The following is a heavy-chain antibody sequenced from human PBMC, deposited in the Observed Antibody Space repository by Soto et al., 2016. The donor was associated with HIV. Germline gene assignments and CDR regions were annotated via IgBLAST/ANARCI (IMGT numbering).Heavy chain of an antibody. D-gene: IGHD3-16*02. CDR3: AREGVWGSSRPYYFDH. CDR1: GFTVSHNY. J-gene: IGHJ4*02. Sequence: EEQLVESGGGLVQPGGSLRLSCAASGFTVSHNYMSWVRQAPGNGLEWVSVMNSGGSRYYSDSVRGRFTISRDNSKNTVYLQMNRLRAEDTAVYYCAREGVWGSSRPYYFDHWGQGILVTVSS. CDR2: MNSGGSR. V-gene: IGHV3-66*01.